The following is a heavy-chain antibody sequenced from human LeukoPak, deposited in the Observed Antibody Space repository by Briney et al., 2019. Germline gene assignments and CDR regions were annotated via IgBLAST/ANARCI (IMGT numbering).Heavy chain of an antibody. Sequence: PGGSLRLSCAASGLTFSSYSMNWVRQAPGKGLEWVSSISSSSSYIYYADSVRGRFTISRDNAKNSLYLQMNSLRAEDTAVYYCASGGYGGPPVWGQGTLVTVSS. CDR2: ISSSSSYI. CDR3: ASGGYGGPPV. D-gene: IGHD4-23*01. V-gene: IGHV3-21*01. J-gene: IGHJ4*02. CDR1: GLTFSSYS.